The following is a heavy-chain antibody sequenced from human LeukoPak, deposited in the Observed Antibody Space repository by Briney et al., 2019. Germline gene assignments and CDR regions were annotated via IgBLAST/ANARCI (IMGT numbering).Heavy chain of an antibody. CDR2: IDHSGGT. CDR3: AREKVFGAIVGSYNWFDP. J-gene: IGHJ5*02. V-gene: IGHV4-34*01. CDR1: GGSFSAYY. D-gene: IGHD3-3*01. Sequence: PSETLSLTCAVYGGSFSAYYWNWIRQPPGKGLEWIGNIDHSGGTNYNPSLKSRVTISVDTSKNQFSLKLNSVTAADTAVYYCAREKVFGAIVGSYNWFDPWGQGTLVTVSS.